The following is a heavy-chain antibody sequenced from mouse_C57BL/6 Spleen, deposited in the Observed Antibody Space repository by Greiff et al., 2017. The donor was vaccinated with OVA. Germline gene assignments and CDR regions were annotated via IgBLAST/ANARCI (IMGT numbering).Heavy chain of an antibody. Sequence: QVQLQQPGAELVKPGASVKLSCKASGYTFTSYWMQWVKQRPGQGLEWIGEIDPSDSYTNYNQKFKGKATLTVDTSSSTAYMQLSSLTSEDSAVDYCARHLNGYYYAMDYWGQGTSVTVSS. CDR1: GYTFTSYW. V-gene: IGHV1-50*01. D-gene: IGHD2-2*01. CDR2: IDPSDSYT. CDR3: ARHLNGYYYAMDY. J-gene: IGHJ4*01.